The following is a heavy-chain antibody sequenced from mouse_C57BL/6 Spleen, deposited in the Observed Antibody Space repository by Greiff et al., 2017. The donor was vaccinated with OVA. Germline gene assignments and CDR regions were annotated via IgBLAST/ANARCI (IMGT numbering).Heavy chain of an antibody. CDR3: ARGGHYDYTAYFDY. Sequence: QVQLQQSGPELVKPGASVKISCKASGYAFSSSWMNWVKQRPGKGLEWIGRIYPGDGDTNYNGKFKGKATLTADKSSSTAYMQLSSLTSEDSAVYFCARGGHYDYTAYFDYWGQGTTLTVSS. D-gene: IGHD2-4*01. CDR1: GYAFSSSW. J-gene: IGHJ2*01. V-gene: IGHV1-82*01. CDR2: IYPGDGDT.